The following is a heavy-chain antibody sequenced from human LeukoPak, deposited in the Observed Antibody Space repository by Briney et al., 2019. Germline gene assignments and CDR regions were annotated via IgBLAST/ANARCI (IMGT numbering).Heavy chain of an antibody. CDR1: GFTFSSYG. Sequence: GGSLRLSCAASGFTFSSYGMHWVRQAPGKGLEWVSSISSSSSYIYYADSVKGRFTISRDNAKNSLYLQMNSLRAEDTAVYYCARTAMVRGVLTYYFDYWGQGTLVTVSS. V-gene: IGHV3-21*01. CDR3: ARTAMVRGVLTYYFDY. CDR2: ISSSSSYI. J-gene: IGHJ4*02. D-gene: IGHD3-10*01.